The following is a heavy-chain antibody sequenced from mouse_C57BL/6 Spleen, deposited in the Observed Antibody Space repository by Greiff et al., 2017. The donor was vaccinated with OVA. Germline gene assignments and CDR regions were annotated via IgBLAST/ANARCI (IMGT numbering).Heavy chain of an antibody. J-gene: IGHJ1*03. CDR2: INPSNGGT. V-gene: IGHV1-53*01. D-gene: IGHD1-1*01. CDR1: GYTFTSYW. Sequence: VQLQQPGTELVKPGASVKLSCKASGYTFTSYWMHWVKQRPGQGLEWIGNINPSNGGTNYNEKFKSKATLTVDKSSSTAYMQLSSLTSEDSAVEYCARDGGNLLRSWDFDVWGTGTTVTVSS. CDR3: ARDGGNLLRSWDFDV.